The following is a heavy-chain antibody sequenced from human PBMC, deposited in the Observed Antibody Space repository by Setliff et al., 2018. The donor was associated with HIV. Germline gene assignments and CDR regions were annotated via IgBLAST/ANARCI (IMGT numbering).Heavy chain of an antibody. Sequence: GASVKVSCKTSGYTFVKFGISWVRQAPGQGLEWMGVIIPIFATPNYAQTFQGRLTITADQSTTTAYMKLSGLTSKDTAVYFCAHMATQWDGFDIWGQGTMVTVSS. D-gene: IGHD2-8*01. CDR2: IIPIFATP. CDR1: GYTFVKFG. V-gene: IGHV1-69*13. CDR3: AHMATQWDGFDI. J-gene: IGHJ3*02.